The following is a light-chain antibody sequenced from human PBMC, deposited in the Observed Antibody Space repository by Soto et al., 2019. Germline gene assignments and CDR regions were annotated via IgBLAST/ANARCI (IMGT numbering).Light chain of an antibody. V-gene: IGLV7-46*01. CDR2: DTA. J-gene: IGLJ3*02. Sequence: QTVVTQEPSLTVSPGGTVTLTCGSSTGAVTSGHYPYWFQQKPGQAPRALIYDTASKHSWTPARFSGSLLGGKAALTLSGVQPEDEADYYCLLYYGGAWVFGGGTKLTV. CDR3: LLYYGGAWV. CDR1: TGAVTSGHY.